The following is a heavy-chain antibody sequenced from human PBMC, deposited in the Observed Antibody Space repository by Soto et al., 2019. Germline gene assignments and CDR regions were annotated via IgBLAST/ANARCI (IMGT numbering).Heavy chain of an antibody. J-gene: IGHJ5*02. CDR1: GFTFSNAW. CDR3: TTDRYYDTLTGLGFDP. CDR2: IKSKTDGGTT. D-gene: IGHD3-9*01. Sequence: PGGSLRLSCAASGFTFSNAWMSWVRQAPGKGLEWVGRIKSKTDGGTTDYAAPVKGRFTISRDDSKNTLYLQMNSLKTEDTAVYYCTTDRYYDTLTGLGFDPWGQGTMVTVYS. V-gene: IGHV3-15*01.